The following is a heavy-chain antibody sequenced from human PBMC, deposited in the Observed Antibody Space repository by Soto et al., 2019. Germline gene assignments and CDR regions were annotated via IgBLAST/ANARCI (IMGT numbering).Heavy chain of an antibody. CDR2: INPNSGGT. CDR1: GYTFTGYY. D-gene: IGHD2-2*02. J-gene: IGHJ5*02. V-gene: IGHV1-2*04. Sequence: ASVKVSCKASGYTFTGYYMHWVRQAPGQGLEWMGWINPNSGGTNYAQKFQGWVTMTRDTSISTAYMELSRLRSDDTAVYYCARGGEVVPAAISAWGKNARDNWFDPWGQGTLVTVSS. CDR3: ARGGEVVPAAISAWGKNARDNWFDP.